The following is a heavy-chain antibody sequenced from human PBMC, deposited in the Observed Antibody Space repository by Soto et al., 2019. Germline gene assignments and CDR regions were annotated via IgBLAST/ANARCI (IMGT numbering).Heavy chain of an antibody. J-gene: IGHJ6*02. D-gene: IGHD5-18*01. Sequence: GASVKVSCKASGGTFSSYAISWVRQAPGQGLEWMGGIIPIFGTANYAQKFQGRVTITADESTSTAYMELSSLRSEDTAVYYCARVIGYSYGNYYGMDVWGQGTTVTVSS. V-gene: IGHV1-69*13. CDR1: GGTFSSYA. CDR3: ARVIGYSYGNYYGMDV. CDR2: IIPIFGTA.